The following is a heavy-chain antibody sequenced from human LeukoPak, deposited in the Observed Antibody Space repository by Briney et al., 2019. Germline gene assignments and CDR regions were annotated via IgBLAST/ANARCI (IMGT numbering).Heavy chain of an antibody. J-gene: IGHJ5*01. D-gene: IGHD1-1*01. Sequence: SVKVPCKASGYTFTSYFMLWVRQAPGQGLEWLGMINPSGCTTTYAQKFQGRVTMTRDTSTSTVYMELSSLRSEDTAVYYCARETSDSWGQGTLVTVSS. CDR1: GYTFTSYF. V-gene: IGHV1-46*01. CDR2: INPSGCTT. CDR3: ARETSDS.